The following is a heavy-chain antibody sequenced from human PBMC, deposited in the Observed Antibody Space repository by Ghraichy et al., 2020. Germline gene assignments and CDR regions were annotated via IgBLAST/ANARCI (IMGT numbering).Heavy chain of an antibody. Sequence: SQTLSLTCTVSGGSISSYYWSWIRQPPGKGLEWIGYIYYSGSTNYNPSLKSRVTISVDTSKNQFSLKLSSVTAADTAVYYCARDRGYSYGYQHRGYYYYGMDVWGQGTTVTVSS. CDR2: IYYSGST. D-gene: IGHD5-18*01. V-gene: IGHV4-59*01. CDR1: GGSISSYY. J-gene: IGHJ6*02. CDR3: ARDRGYSYGYQHRGYYYYGMDV.